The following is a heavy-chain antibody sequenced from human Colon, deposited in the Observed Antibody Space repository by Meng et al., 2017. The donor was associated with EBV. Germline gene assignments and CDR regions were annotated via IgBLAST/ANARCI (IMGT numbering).Heavy chain of an antibody. CDR2: IKRASDGGTT. V-gene: IGHV3-15*01. J-gene: IGHJ4*02. CDR3: TDVGGDMI. Sequence: VQVVGSGGGLVKPGESLRLSFAASGFTFTNSHMTWVRQAPGKGLEWVGRIKRASDGGTTDYAAPVKGRFTISRDDSKSTVYLQMNSLKSEDTGVYYCTDVGGDMIWGQGTLVTVSS. CDR1: GFTFTNSH. D-gene: IGHD3-10*01.